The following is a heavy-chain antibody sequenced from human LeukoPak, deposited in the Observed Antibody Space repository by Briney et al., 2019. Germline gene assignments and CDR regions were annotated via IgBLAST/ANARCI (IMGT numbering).Heavy chain of an antibody. V-gene: IGHV1-2*02. D-gene: IGHD3-22*01. CDR3: ARGRKYYYDSSGYYYYFDY. Sequence: ASVEVSCKASGYTFTGYYMHWVRQAPGQGLEWMGWINPNSGGTNYAQKFQGRVTMTRDTSISTAYMELSRLRSDDTAVYYCARGRKYYYDSSGYYYYFDYWGQGTLVTVSS. CDR1: GYTFTGYY. J-gene: IGHJ4*02. CDR2: INPNSGGT.